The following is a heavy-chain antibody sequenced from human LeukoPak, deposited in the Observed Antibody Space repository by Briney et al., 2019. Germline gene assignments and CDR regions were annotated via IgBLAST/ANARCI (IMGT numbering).Heavy chain of an antibody. J-gene: IGHJ3*02. CDR2: ISGYNDNT. V-gene: IGHV1-18*01. CDR1: GYTFTNYA. CDR3: ARDWTGTFDI. D-gene: IGHD3/OR15-3a*01. Sequence: GASVKVSCKASGYTFTNYAISWVRQAPGQGLEWMGWISGYNDNTNYAQKLQGRVTMTTDTSTSTAYMELRSLRSDDTAVYYCARDWTGTFDIWGQGTMVTVSS.